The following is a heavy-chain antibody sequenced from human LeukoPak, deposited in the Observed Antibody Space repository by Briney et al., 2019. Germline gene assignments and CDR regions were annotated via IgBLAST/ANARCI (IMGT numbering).Heavy chain of an antibody. CDR2: IYSGGST. J-gene: IGHJ3*02. CDR3: ARDGVVVTGAFDI. V-gene: IGHV3-66*01. CDR1: GYPLSLSF. D-gene: IGHD2-21*02. Sequence: GGSLRLSCAASGYPLSLSFMTWVREAPGKGLEWVSVIYSGGSTYYADSVKCRFTISRDNSKNTLYLQMNSLRAEDTAVYYCARDGVVVTGAFDIWGQGTMVTVSS.